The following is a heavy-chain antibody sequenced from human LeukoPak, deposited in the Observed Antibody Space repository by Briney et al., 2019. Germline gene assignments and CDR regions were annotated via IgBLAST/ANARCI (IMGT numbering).Heavy chain of an antibody. V-gene: IGHV3-30-3*01. CDR1: GFTFSSYA. J-gene: IGHJ4*02. CDR3: ASAWIDYGGY. Sequence: PGRSLRLSCAASGFTFSSYAMHWVRQALGKGLEWVAVISYDGSNKYYADSVKGRFTISRDNSKNTLYLQMNSLRAEDTAVYYCASAWIDYGGYWGQGTLVTVSS. D-gene: IGHD4-23*01. CDR2: ISYDGSNK.